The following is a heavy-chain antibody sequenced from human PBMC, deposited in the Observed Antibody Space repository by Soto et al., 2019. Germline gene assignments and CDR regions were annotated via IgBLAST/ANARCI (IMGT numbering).Heavy chain of an antibody. Sequence: PGGSLRLSCAASGFTFSSYAMSWVRQAPGQGLEWVSAISGSGSNPYYADSVKGRFTISRDNSKNTLYLQMNSLRAEDTAVYYCARTSIAARPYYYYGMDVWGQGTTVTVSS. CDR2: ISGSGSNP. J-gene: IGHJ6*02. CDR3: ARTSIAARPYYYYGMDV. CDR1: GFTFSSYA. D-gene: IGHD6-6*01. V-gene: IGHV3-23*01.